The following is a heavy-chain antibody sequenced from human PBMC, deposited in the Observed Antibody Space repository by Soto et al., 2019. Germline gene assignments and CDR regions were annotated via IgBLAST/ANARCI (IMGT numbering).Heavy chain of an antibody. J-gene: IGHJ3*01. D-gene: IGHD3-16*01. CDR3: ARGLNTAAGGAFDV. Sequence: QVQLVQSGGGAVLPGNSLRLSCAASGFPFSWAGMHWLRQTPGKGLEWVAVVSGDGRDIDYAESVRGRFSISRDNPKSTLYLQMNHLGVEDTAIYYCARGLNTAAGGAFDVWGQGTQVIVSS. CDR2: VSGDGRDI. V-gene: IGHV3-33*01. CDR1: GFPFSWAG.